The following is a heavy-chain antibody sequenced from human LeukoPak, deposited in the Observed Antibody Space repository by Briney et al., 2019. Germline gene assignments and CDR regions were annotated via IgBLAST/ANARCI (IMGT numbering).Heavy chain of an antibody. CDR1: GGSFSGYY. Sequence: SETLSLTCAVYGGSFSGYYWSWIRQPPGKGLEWIGYIYYSGSTNYNPSLKSRVTISVDTSKNQFSLKLSSVTAADTAVYYCAREGHSSGYYYEGAFDIWGQGTMVTVSS. V-gene: IGHV4-59*01. CDR3: AREGHSSGYYYEGAFDI. J-gene: IGHJ3*02. D-gene: IGHD3-22*01. CDR2: IYYSGST.